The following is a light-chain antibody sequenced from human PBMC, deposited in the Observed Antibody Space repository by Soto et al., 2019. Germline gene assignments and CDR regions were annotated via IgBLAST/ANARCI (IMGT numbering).Light chain of an antibody. CDR3: QQSYTSPPWT. J-gene: IGKJ1*01. CDR1: QIISTY. V-gene: IGKV1-39*01. CDR2: RAS. Sequence: DIQMTQSPSSLSASVVDRVTISCRASQIISTYLNWYQQKPGTAPRLLISRASSVKSGVPPRFSGSGSGRDFTLTISSLRPEDIATYFCQQSYTSPPWTFGQGTKVEVK.